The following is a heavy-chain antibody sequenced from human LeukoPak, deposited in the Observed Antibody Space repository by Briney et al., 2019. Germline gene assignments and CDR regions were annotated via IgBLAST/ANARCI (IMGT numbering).Heavy chain of an antibody. V-gene: IGHV3-66*01. CDR2: IYSGGST. CDR1: GFTVSSNY. J-gene: IGHJ3*02. CDR3: ASSIQLWFDGAFDI. D-gene: IGHD5-18*01. Sequence: PGGSLRLSCAASGFTVSSNYMSWVRQAPGKGLEWVSVIYSGGSTYYADSVKGRFTISRDNSKNTLYLQMNSLRAEDTAVYYCASSIQLWFDGAFDIWGQGTMVTVSS.